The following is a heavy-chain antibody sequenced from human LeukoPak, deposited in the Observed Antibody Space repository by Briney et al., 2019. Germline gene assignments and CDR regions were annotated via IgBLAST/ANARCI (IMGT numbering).Heavy chain of an antibody. J-gene: IGHJ4*02. CDR2: ISTGSSTT. V-gene: IGHV3-48*02. Sequence: GGSLRLSCAASEFAFSTYNMNWVRQAPGKGLEWVSYISTGSSTTFYADSVKGRFTISRDNVENSLYLQMNSLRDEDTAVYYCARVAAGYSVNYFDYWGQGTLVTVSS. D-gene: IGHD4-23*01. CDR1: EFAFSTYN. CDR3: ARVAAGYSVNYFDY.